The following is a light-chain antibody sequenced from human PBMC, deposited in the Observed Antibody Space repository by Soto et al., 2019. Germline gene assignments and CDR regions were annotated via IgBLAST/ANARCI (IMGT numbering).Light chain of an antibody. CDR2: EVT. Sequence: QSVLTQPPSASGSPGQSVTISCTGTSSDVGGYNYLSWYQHRPGKAPQLIIYEVTKRHSGVPNRFCGSKSGNTASLTVSGLQAEDEADYFCMSYAGMYTYVFGTGTKVTVL. J-gene: IGLJ1*01. V-gene: IGLV2-8*01. CDR1: SSDVGGYNY. CDR3: MSYAGMYTYV.